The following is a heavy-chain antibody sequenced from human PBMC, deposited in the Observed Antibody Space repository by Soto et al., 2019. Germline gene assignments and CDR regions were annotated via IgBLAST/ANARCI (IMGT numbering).Heavy chain of an antibody. J-gene: IGHJ4*02. CDR3: AKVKSGYDYRMSSFDY. Sequence: GGSLRLSCAASGFTFSSYAMSWVRQAPGKGLEWVSAISGSGGSTYYADSVKGRFTISRDNSKNTLYLQMNSLRAEDTAVYYCAKVKSGYDYRMSSFDYWGQGTLVTVSS. V-gene: IGHV3-23*01. D-gene: IGHD5-12*01. CDR1: GFTFSSYA. CDR2: ISGSGGST.